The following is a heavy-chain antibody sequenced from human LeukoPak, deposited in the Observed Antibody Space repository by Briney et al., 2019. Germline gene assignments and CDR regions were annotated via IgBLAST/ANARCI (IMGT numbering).Heavy chain of an antibody. V-gene: IGHV3-48*04. J-gene: IGHJ6*02. Sequence: TGGSLRLSCAASGFTFSSYNMNWVRQAPGKGLEWVSYITPTGRTIYDADSVKGRFTISRDNVKKSLYLQMNSLRVDDTAVYYCARDYPGPTGYGMDVWGQGTTVFVSS. CDR3: ARDYPGPTGYGMDV. D-gene: IGHD1-26*01. CDR2: ITPTGRTI. CDR1: GFTFSSYN.